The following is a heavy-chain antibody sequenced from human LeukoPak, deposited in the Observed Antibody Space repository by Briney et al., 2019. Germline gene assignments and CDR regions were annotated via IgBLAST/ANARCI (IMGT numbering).Heavy chain of an antibody. CDR3: AKGSSSWYGDAFDI. V-gene: IGHV3-23*01. J-gene: IGHJ3*02. Sequence: PAGSLPLSCAASGFSFSSYAMSWVRQAPGKGLEWVSTISGSGDSTYYADSVKGRFTISRDNSKSTLYLQMNSLRAEDTAVYYCAKGSSSWYGDAFDIWAQRTIVTVSS. CDR2: ISGSGDST. CDR1: GFSFSSYA. D-gene: IGHD6-13*01.